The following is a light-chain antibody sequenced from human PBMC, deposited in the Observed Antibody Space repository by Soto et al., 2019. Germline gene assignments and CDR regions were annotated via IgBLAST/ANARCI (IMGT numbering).Light chain of an antibody. J-gene: IGLJ1*01. CDR2: EVT. Sequence: QSALTQPAAVSGSPGQSITISCTGTSSDVGGYNCVSWFQQHPDKAPKLIISEVTNRPSGVSDRFSGSKSGNTASLTISGLQAEDEADYYCSSYSGRSTDVFGSGTKVTVL. CDR1: SSDVGGYNC. V-gene: IGLV2-14*01. CDR3: SSYSGRSTDV.